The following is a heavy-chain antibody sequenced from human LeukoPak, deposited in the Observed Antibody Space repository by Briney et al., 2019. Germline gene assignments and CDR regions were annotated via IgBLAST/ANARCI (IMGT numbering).Heavy chain of an antibody. V-gene: IGHV3-49*04. CDR1: GFTFGDYA. J-gene: IGHJ2*01. CDR2: IRSKAYGGTT. Sequence: GGSLRLSCTASGFTFGDYAMSWVRQAPGEGLEWVGFIRSKAYGGTTEYAASVKGRFTISRDDSKSIAYLQKNSLKTEDTAVYYCTRVYDYGDYLPRYLDLWGRGTLVTVSS. CDR3: TRVYDYGDYLPRYLDL. D-gene: IGHD4-17*01.